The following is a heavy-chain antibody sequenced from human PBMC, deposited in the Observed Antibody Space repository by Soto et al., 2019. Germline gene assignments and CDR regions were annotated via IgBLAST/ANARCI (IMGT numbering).Heavy chain of an antibody. V-gene: IGHV1-3*01. CDR3: ARDVGHHPFDY. Sequence: KFQGRVTITRDTSASTAYMELSSLRSEDTAVYYCARDVGHHPFDYWGQGTLVTVSS. J-gene: IGHJ4*02. D-gene: IGHD3-10*01.